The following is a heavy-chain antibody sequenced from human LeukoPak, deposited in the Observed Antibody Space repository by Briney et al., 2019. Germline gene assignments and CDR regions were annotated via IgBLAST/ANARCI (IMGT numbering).Heavy chain of an antibody. CDR1: GGPISSYY. CDR2: IYYSGST. D-gene: IGHD3-10*01. CDR3: ARVPGGWFGELLFDY. Sequence: LSETLSLTCTVSGGPISSYYWSWTRQPPGKGLEWIGYIYYSGSTNYNPSLKSRVTISVDTSKNQFSLKLSSVTAADTAVYYCARVPGGWFGELLFDYWGQGTLVTVSS. V-gene: IGHV4-59*01. J-gene: IGHJ4*02.